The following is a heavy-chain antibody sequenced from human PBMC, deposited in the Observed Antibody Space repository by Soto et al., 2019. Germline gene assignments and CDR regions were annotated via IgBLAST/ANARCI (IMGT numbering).Heavy chain of an antibody. Sequence: SVKISCKASGGTFSSYAISWVRQAPGQGLEWMGGIIPIFGTANYAQKFQGRVTITADKSTSTAYMELSSLRSGDTAVYYCARVDTAMFSRPDYWGQGTLVTVSS. CDR3: ARVDTAMFSRPDY. V-gene: IGHV1-69*06. J-gene: IGHJ4*02. CDR1: GGTFSSYA. CDR2: IIPIFGTA. D-gene: IGHD5-18*01.